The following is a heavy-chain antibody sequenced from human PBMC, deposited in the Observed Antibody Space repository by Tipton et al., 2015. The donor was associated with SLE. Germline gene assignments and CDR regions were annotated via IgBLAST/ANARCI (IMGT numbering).Heavy chain of an antibody. CDR1: GDSISSGRHY. V-gene: IGHV4-61*02. Sequence: TLSLTCTVSGDSISSGRHYWSWIRQPAGKGLEWIGRIYTSGSTYYNPSLRSRVTISEDTSKKQFSLKLSSVTAADTAVYYCMRRGRWELSEDFWGQGALVTVSS. D-gene: IGHD1-26*01. CDR3: MRRGRWELSEDF. CDR2: IYTSGST. J-gene: IGHJ4*02.